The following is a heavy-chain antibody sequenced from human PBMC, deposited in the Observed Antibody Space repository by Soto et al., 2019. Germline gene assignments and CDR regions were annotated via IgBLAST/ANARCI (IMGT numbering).Heavy chain of an antibody. CDR2: ISSSSSTI. Sequence: EVQLVESGGGLEQPGGSLRLSCAASGFTFSSYSMNWVRQAPGKGLEWVSYISSSSSTIYYADSVKGRFTISRDNAKNSLYLQMNSLRAEDTAVYYCARAGYYDCMDVWGQGTTVTVSS. V-gene: IGHV3-48*01. CDR3: ARAGYYDCMDV. J-gene: IGHJ6*02. CDR1: GFTFSSYS. D-gene: IGHD3-3*01.